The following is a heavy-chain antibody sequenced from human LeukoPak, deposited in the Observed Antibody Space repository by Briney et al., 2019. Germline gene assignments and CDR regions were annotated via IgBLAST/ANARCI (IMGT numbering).Heavy chain of an antibody. D-gene: IGHD1-7*01. CDR2: ISGSGGST. V-gene: IGHV3-23*01. Sequence: PGGTLRLSCAASGFTFSSYGMSWVRQAPGKGLEWVSAISGSGGSTYYADSLKGRFTISRDNAKNSLYLQMNSLTADDTAVYYCASSSNYGGGFDIWGQGTMVTVSS. CDR3: ASSSNYGGGFDI. CDR1: GFTFSSYG. J-gene: IGHJ3*02.